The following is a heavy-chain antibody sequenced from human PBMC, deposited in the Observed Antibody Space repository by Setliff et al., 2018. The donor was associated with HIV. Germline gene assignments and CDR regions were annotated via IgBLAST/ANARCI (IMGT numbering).Heavy chain of an antibody. J-gene: IGHJ4*02. CDR3: ARKGAVTGHSFDY. V-gene: IGHV4-39*02. D-gene: IGHD6-19*01. Sequence: SETLSLTCTVSGVSTSSSHYYWGWIRQPTGKGLEWIGYIYYSGSTYYNPSLKSRVTISVDTSKNLFSLRLSSVTAADTAVYYCARKGAVTGHSFDYWGQGALVTVSS. CDR2: IYYSGST. CDR1: GVSTSSSHYY.